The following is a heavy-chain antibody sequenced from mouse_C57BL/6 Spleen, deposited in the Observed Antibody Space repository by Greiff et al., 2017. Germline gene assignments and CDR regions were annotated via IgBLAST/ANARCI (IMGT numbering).Heavy chain of an antibody. CDR3: ARYYHRAKDY. CDR2: IRNKANGYTT. Sequence: EVKLMESGGGLVQPGGSLSLSCAASGFTFTDYYMSWVRQPPGKALEWLGFIRNKANGYTTEYSASVKGRFTISRDNSQSILYLQMNALRAEDSATYYCARYYHRAKDYWGQGTSVTVSS. V-gene: IGHV7-3*01. J-gene: IGHJ4*01. CDR1: GFTFTDYY.